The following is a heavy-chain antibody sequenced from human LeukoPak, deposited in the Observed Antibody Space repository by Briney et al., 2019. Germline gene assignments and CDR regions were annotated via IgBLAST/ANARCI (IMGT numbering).Heavy chain of an antibody. V-gene: IGHV1-18*01. CDR2: ISAYNGNT. CDR1: GYTFTSYG. D-gene: IGHD2-15*01. Sequence: ASVQVSCKASGYTFTSYGISWVRQAPGQGLEWMGWISAYNGNTNYAQEFQGRVTITTDESTSTAYMELSSLRSEDTAVYYCARDQYCSGGSCYLAYFDYWGPGTLVTVSS. J-gene: IGHJ4*02. CDR3: ARDQYCSGGSCYLAYFDY.